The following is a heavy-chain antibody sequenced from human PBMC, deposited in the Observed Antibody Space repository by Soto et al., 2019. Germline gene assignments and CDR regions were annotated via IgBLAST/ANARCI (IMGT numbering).Heavy chain of an antibody. CDR2: ISYDGSNK. V-gene: IGHV3-30-3*01. J-gene: IGHJ5*02. CDR1: GFAFSSYA. D-gene: IGHD1-20*01. CDR3: ARFQLTGNDNWFDP. Sequence: AGSLTLSCAASGFAFSSYAMHWVRQAPGKGLEWVAVISYDGSNKYYADSVKGRFTISRDNSKNTLYLQMNSLRAEDTDVYYCARFQLTGNDNWFDPWGLGTLVTVSS.